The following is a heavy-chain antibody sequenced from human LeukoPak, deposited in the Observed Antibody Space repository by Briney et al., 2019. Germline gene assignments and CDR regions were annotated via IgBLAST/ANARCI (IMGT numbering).Heavy chain of an antibody. J-gene: IGHJ5*02. V-gene: IGHV1-18*01. Sequence: ASVKVSCKASGYTFTSYGISWVRQAPGQGLEWMGWISAYNGNTNYAQKLQGRVTMTTDTSTSTAYMELRSLRSDDTAVYYCARGSNYDFWSGSDNWFDPWGQGILVTVSS. CDR3: ARGSNYDFWSGSDNWFDP. D-gene: IGHD3-3*01. CDR1: GYTFTSYG. CDR2: ISAYNGNT.